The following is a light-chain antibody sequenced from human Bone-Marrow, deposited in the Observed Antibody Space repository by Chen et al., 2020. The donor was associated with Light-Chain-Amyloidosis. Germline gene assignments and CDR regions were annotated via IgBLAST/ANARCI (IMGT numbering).Light chain of an antibody. V-gene: IGLV3-25*03. J-gene: IGLJ2*01. CDR3: QSADSSGTYEAI. CDR2: RDT. CDR1: DLPTKY. Sequence: SYELTQPPSVSVSPGQTARITCSGDDLPTKYAYWYQQKPGQAPVLVIHRDTERPSGISERFSGSSSVTTATLTISGVQAEDEADYHCQSADSSGTYEAIFGGGTKLTVL.